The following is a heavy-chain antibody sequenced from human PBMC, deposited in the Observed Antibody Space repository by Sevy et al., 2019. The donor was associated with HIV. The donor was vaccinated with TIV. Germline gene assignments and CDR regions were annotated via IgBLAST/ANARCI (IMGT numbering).Heavy chain of an antibody. CDR3: ARMGDYFDTSGYYPLKY. D-gene: IGHD3-22*01. Sequence: ASVKVSCKASGYTFTGYYVHWLRQAPGQGLEWMGWINPKTGGTYFAKKFQDWVTMTTGTSITTAYLELSGLRFDDTAVYYCARMGDYFDTSGYYPLKYWGQGTLVTVSS. CDR2: INPKTGGT. J-gene: IGHJ4*02. CDR1: GYTFTGYY. V-gene: IGHV1-2*04.